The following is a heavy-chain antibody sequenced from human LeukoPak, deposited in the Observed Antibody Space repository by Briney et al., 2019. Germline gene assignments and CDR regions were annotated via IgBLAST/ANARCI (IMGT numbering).Heavy chain of an antibody. D-gene: IGHD4-17*01. V-gene: IGHV1-2*02. CDR3: ARPYYGDYDSYAFDI. CDR1: GYTFTGYY. Sequence: ASVNVSCKASGYTFTGYYMHWVRQAPGQGLEWMGWINPNSGGTNYAQKFQGRVTMTRDTSISTAYMELSRLRSDDTAVYYCARPYYGDYDSYAFDIWGQGTMVTVSS. J-gene: IGHJ3*02. CDR2: INPNSGGT.